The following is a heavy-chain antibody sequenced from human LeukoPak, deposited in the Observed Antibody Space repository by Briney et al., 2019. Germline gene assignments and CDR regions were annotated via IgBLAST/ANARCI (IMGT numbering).Heavy chain of an antibody. CDR1: GDSISSGDYF. V-gene: IGHV4-30-4*01. Sequence: SETLSLTCTVSGDSISSGDYFWSWIRQPPGKGLEWIGYIYYSGSTYYNPSLKSRVTISVDTSKNQSSLKLSSVTAADTAVYYCARWGPVDITMIVVVPYDAFDIWGQGTMVTVSS. D-gene: IGHD3-22*01. CDR3: ARWGPVDITMIVVVPYDAFDI. J-gene: IGHJ3*02. CDR2: IYYSGST.